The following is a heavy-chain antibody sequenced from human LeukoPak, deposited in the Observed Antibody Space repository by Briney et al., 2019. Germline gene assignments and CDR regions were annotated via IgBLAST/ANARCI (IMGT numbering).Heavy chain of an antibody. J-gene: IGHJ4*02. D-gene: IGHD1-26*01. CDR3: ARDSSGSYYFLDY. Sequence: GGSLRLSCEASGFTFSHYGMHWVRQAPGKGLEWVAVISYDGSNKYYADSVKGRFTISRDNSKNTLYLQMNSLRAEDTAVYYCARDSSGSYYFLDYWGQGTLVTVSS. V-gene: IGHV3-30*19. CDR2: ISYDGSNK. CDR1: GFTFSHYG.